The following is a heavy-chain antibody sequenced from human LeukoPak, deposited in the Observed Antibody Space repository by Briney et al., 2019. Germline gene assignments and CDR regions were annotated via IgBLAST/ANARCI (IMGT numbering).Heavy chain of an antibody. V-gene: IGHV1-2*02. Sequence: ASVKVSCKASGYTFTGYYLHWVRQAPGQGLEWMGWINPNSGGTNYAQKFQGRVTMTRDTSISTAYMELSRLSSDDTAVYYCARGGITMVRGTIRGAFDIWGQGTMVTVSS. CDR1: GYTFTGYY. D-gene: IGHD3-10*01. CDR2: INPNSGGT. CDR3: ARGGITMVRGTIRGAFDI. J-gene: IGHJ3*02.